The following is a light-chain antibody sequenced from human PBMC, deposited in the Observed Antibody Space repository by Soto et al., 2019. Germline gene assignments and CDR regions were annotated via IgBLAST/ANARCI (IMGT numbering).Light chain of an antibody. CDR1: SSNIGNNY. CDR3: GTLDSSLSAHWV. Sequence: QSVLTQPPSVSSAPGQTVTISCSGSSSNIGNNYVSWYQQLPGTAPKLLIYENNKRPSWLPDRFSGSKSGTSATLGITGLQTGDEADYSCGTLDSSLSAHWVFGGGTKLTVL. V-gene: IGLV1-51*02. CDR2: ENN. J-gene: IGLJ3*02.